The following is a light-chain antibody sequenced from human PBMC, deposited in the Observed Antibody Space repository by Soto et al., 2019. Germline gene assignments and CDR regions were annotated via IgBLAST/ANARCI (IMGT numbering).Light chain of an antibody. CDR1: QSVSSSY. CDR3: QQYGSSPLT. Sequence: EIVLTQSPGTLSLSPGERATLSCRASQSVSSSYLAWYQQKPGQAPRLLIYGASSRATGIPDRFSGSGSGTDITLTIIRLEPEDFVVYYCQQYGSSPLTFGGGTKVQIK. J-gene: IGKJ4*01. CDR2: GAS. V-gene: IGKV3-20*01.